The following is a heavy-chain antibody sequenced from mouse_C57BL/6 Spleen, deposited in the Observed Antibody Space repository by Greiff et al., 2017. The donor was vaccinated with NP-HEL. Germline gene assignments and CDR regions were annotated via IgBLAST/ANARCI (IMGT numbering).Heavy chain of an antibody. CDR3: ARRGYYGSDYAMDY. CDR1: GYAFSSSW. CDR2: IYPGDGDS. V-gene: IGHV1-82*01. D-gene: IGHD1-1*01. Sequence: QVQLQQSGPELVKPGASVKISCKASGYAFSSSWMNWVKQRPGKGLEWIGRIYPGDGDSNYNGKLKGKATLTADKSSSTAYMQLSSLTSEDSAVYFCARRGYYGSDYAMDYWGQGTSVTVSS. J-gene: IGHJ4*01.